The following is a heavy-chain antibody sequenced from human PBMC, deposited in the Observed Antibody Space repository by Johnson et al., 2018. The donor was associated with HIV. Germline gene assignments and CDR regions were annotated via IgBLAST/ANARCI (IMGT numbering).Heavy chain of an antibody. CDR1: GFTFSSYA. CDR3: AKDTIAGVKGDSLI. D-gene: IGHD3-9*01. J-gene: IGHJ3*02. CDR2: IRYDGSNK. Sequence: QVQLVESGGGVVQPGRSLRLSCAASGFTFSSYAFHWVRQAPAKGLEWVAFIRYDGSNKYYADSVKGRFTISRDNSKNTLYLQMNSLRAEDTAVYYCAKDTIAGVKGDSLIWGQGTMVTVSS. V-gene: IGHV3-30*02.